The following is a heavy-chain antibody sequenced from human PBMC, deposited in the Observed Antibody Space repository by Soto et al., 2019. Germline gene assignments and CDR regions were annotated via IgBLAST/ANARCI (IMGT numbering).Heavy chain of an antibody. J-gene: IGHJ6*02. CDR2: ISYDGSNK. D-gene: IGHD3-10*01. V-gene: IGHV3-30*18. CDR3: AKNPMEGYYYYGMDV. CDR1: GFTFSSYG. Sequence: GGSLRLSCAASGFTFSSYGMHWVRQAPGKGLEWVAVISYDGSNKYYADSVKGRFTISRDNSKNTLYLQMNSLRAEDTAVYYCAKNPMEGYYYYGMDVWGQGTTVTVSS.